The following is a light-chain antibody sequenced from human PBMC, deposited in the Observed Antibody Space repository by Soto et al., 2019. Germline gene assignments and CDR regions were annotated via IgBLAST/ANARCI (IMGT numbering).Light chain of an antibody. CDR1: CSNIGNNA. CDR3: AAWDDSLNGVV. V-gene: IGLV1-36*01. J-gene: IGLJ2*01. Sequence: QSVLTQPPSVSEAPRQRVTISCSGSCSNIGNNAVNWYQQLPGKAPKLLIYYDDLLPSGVSDRFSGSKSGTSASLAISGLQSDDEADYFCAAWDDSLNGVVFGGGTKLTVL. CDR2: YDD.